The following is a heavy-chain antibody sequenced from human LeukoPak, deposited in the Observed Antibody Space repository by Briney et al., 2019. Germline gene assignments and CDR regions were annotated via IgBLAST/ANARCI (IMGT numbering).Heavy chain of an antibody. J-gene: IGHJ4*02. CDR2: IYPGDSDI. D-gene: IGHD3-22*01. CDR1: GYSFTSYW. CDR3: ARYYYDSSGYYFFDY. V-gene: IGHV5-51*01. Sequence: GESLKISCKVSGYSFTSYWIGWVRQMPGKGLEWMGIIYPGDSDIRYSPSFQGQVTISADKSISTAYLQWSSLKASDTAMYYCARYYYDSSGYYFFDYWGQGTLVTVSS.